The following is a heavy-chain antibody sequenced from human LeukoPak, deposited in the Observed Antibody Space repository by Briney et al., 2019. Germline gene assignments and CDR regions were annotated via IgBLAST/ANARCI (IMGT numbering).Heavy chain of an antibody. CDR3: ARGRGVDRFDY. D-gene: IGHD3-16*01. CDR1: GFTFSSYS. Sequence: GGSLRLSCAASGFTFSSYSMNWVRQAPGKGLEWVSYISSSSSTIYYADSVKGRFTISRDNAKNSLYLQMNSLRAEDTAVYYCARGRGVDRFDYWGQGTLVTVSS. CDR2: ISSSSSTI. J-gene: IGHJ4*02. V-gene: IGHV3-48*01.